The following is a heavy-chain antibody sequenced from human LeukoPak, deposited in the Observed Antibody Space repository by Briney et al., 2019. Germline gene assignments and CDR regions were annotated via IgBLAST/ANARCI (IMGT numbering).Heavy chain of an antibody. CDR1: GFNFAIYG. Sequence: GGSLRLSCAASGFNFAIYGMSWVRQAPGKRLEWVASMGSSGSHIYYADSVKGRFTISRDNAQNSLYLQLNSLGAEDTAVYFCAKTGGYCTTNCRGMGNRFESWGQGALVAVSS. V-gene: IGHV3-21*06. CDR3: AKTGGYCTTNCRGMGNRFES. J-gene: IGHJ5*01. D-gene: IGHD2-8*01. CDR2: MGSSGSHI.